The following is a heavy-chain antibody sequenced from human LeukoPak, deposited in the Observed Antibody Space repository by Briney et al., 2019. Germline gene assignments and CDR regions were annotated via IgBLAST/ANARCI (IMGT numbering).Heavy chain of an antibody. J-gene: IGHJ6*03. CDR2: TYYRSKWYN. D-gene: IGHD6-19*01. Sequence: SQTLSLTCAISGDSVSSSSAAWNWIRQSSSRGLEWLGRTYYRSKWYNDYAVSVKSRITINPDTSKNQFSLQLNSVTPEDTAVYYCARGGWAVAVMFYDYYYYMDVWGKGTTVTVSS. CDR1: GDSVSSSSAA. CDR3: ARGGWAVAVMFYDYYYYMDV. V-gene: IGHV6-1*01.